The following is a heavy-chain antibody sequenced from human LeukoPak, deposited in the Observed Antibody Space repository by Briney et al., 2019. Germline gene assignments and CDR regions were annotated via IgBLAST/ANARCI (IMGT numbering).Heavy chain of an antibody. J-gene: IGHJ4*02. D-gene: IGHD1-7*01. CDR1: GGSFSGYY. Sequence: SETLSLTCAVYGGSFSGYYWSWIRQPPGKGLEWIGEINHSGSTNYNPSLKSRVTISEDTSKNQFSLKLSSVTAADTAVYYCARASYNWNYRVDYWGQGTLVTVSS. CDR3: ARASYNWNYRVDY. V-gene: IGHV4-34*01. CDR2: INHSGST.